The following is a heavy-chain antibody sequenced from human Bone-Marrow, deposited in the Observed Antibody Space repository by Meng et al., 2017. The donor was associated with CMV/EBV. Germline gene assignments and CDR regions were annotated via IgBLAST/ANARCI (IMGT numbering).Heavy chain of an antibody. D-gene: IGHD3-3*01. CDR1: GGSFSGYY. CDR2: INHSGST. Sequence: SETLSLTCAVYGGSFSGYYWSWIRQPPGKGLEWIGEINHSGSTNYNPSLKSRVTISVDTSKNQFSLKLSSVTAADTAVYYCAGYLGVVIINAFKIWGQGTMVTVSS. CDR3: AGYLGVVIINAFKI. V-gene: IGHV4-34*01. J-gene: IGHJ3*02.